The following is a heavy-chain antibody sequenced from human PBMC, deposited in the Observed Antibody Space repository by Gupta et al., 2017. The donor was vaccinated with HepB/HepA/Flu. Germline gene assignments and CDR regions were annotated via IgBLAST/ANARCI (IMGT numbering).Heavy chain of an antibody. D-gene: IGHD2-21*01. J-gene: IGHJ3*02. CDR2: ISSSSSTI. Sequence: EVQLVESGGGLVQPGGSLRLSCAASGFTFSRYSMNWVRQAPGKGLEWVSYISSSSSTIYYADSVKGRFTISRDNAKNSLYLQMNSLRDEDTAVYYCARDGVVVIAPHAFDIWGQGTMVTVSS. V-gene: IGHV3-48*02. CDR3: ARDGVVVIAPHAFDI. CDR1: GFTFSRYS.